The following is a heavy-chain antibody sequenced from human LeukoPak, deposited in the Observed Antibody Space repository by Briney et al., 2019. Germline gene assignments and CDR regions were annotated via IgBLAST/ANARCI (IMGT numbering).Heavy chain of an antibody. CDR2: ISGSGGSS. D-gene: IGHD1-20*01. CDR3: AKGLTGGLDY. Sequence: GGSLRLSCVASGFTVSSNYMSWVRQAPGKGLEWVSAISGSGGSSYYADSVKGRFTISRDNSKNTLYLQMSSLRVEDTAVYYCAKGLTGGLDYWGQGTLVTVSS. CDR1: GFTVSSNY. J-gene: IGHJ4*02. V-gene: IGHV3-23*01.